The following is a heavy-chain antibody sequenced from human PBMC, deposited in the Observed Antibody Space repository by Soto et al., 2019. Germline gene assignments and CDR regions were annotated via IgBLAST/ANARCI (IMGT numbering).Heavy chain of an antibody. Sequence: PSETLSLTCTVSGGSISNYYWNWIWQTPGKGLEWIGYIYSSGSTHYNPSLQNRVTISIDTSKNQVSLKVNSVTAADTAVYYCARGLRYFDWSQLYYFDYWGQGTLVTVS. CDR1: GGSISNYY. D-gene: IGHD3-9*01. J-gene: IGHJ4*02. V-gene: IGHV4-59*01. CDR3: ARGLRYFDWSQLYYFDY. CDR2: IYSSGST.